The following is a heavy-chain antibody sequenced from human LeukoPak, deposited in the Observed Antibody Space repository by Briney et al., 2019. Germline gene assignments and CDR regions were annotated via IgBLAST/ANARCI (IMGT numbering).Heavy chain of an antibody. D-gene: IGHD3-9*01. V-gene: IGHV3-23*01. J-gene: IGHJ4*02. CDR1: GFTFNNHA. Sequence: GGSLRLSCAASGFTFNNHAMTWVRQAPGKGLEWVSVITGNGDGRYYADSVKGRFTISRDNSKNTLHLQKNSLRAEDTALYYCAKDILTYYYGSSGYYFDSWGQGTLVTVSS. CDR2: ITGNGDGR. CDR3: AKDILTYYYGSSGYYFDS.